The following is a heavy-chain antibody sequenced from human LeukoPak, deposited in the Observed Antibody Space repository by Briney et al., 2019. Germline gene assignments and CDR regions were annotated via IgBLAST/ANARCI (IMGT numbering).Heavy chain of an antibody. D-gene: IGHD1-14*01. CDR3: ARGPRRIYYYYYMDV. V-gene: IGHV4-34*01. CDR1: GGSFSGYY. CDR2: INHSGST. J-gene: IGHJ6*03. Sequence: SETLSLTCAVYGGSFSGYYWSWIRQPPGKGLEWIGEINHSGSTNYNPSLKSRVTISVDTSKNQFFLKLSSVTAADTAVYYCARGPRRIYYYYYMDVWGKGTTVTVSS.